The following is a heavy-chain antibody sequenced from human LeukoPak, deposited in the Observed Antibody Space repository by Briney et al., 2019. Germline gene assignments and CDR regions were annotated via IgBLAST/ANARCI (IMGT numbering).Heavy chain of an antibody. CDR1: GGSISSHH. CDR2: IYYSGST. Sequence: SETLSLTCTVSGGSISSHHWSWIRQPPGKGLEWIGYIYYSGSTNYNPSLKSRVTISVDTSKNQFSLKLSSVTAADTAVYYCARHLEIAAAGTFDYWGQGTLVTVSS. D-gene: IGHD6-13*01. V-gene: IGHV4-59*08. CDR3: ARHLEIAAAGTFDY. J-gene: IGHJ4*02.